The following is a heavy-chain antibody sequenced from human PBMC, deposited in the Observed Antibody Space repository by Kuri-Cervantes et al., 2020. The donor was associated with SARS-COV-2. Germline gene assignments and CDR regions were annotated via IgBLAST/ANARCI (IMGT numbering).Heavy chain of an antibody. CDR1: GGSISSSSYY. V-gene: IGHV4-39*01. CDR2: IYYSGSI. CDR3: ASGTYYYDSSGSVAFDI. Sequence: GSMILSCTVSGGSISSSSYYWGWIRQPPGKGLEWIGSIYYSGSIYYNPSLKSRVTISVDTSKNQSSLKLSSVTAADTAVYYCASGTYYYDSSGSVAFDIWGQGTMVTVSS. D-gene: IGHD3-22*01. J-gene: IGHJ3*02.